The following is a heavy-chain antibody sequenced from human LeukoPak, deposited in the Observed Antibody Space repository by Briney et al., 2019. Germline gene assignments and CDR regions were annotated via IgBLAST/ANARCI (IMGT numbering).Heavy chain of an antibody. J-gene: IGHJ4*02. V-gene: IGHV4-34*01. CDR1: GFTFSDYY. Sequence: GSLRLSCAASGFTFSDYYMSWIRQPPGKGLEWIGEINHSGSTNYNPSLKSRVTISVDTSKNQFSLKLSSVTAADTAVYYCARVALYYYDSSGYYAPFDYWGQGTLVTVSS. CDR3: ARVALYYYDSSGYYAPFDY. CDR2: INHSGST. D-gene: IGHD3-22*01.